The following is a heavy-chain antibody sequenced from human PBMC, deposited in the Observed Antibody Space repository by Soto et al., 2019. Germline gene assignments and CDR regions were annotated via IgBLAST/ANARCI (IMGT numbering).Heavy chain of an antibody. CDR2: ISSSGSTI. J-gene: IGHJ4*02. Sequence: QVQLVESGGGLVKPGGSLRLSCAASGFTFSDYYMSWIRQAPGKGLEWVSYISSSGSTIYYADSVKGRFTISRDNAKNSLYLQMNRLRAEDTAVYYCARAAPPYYYDSSGYYPDYWGQGTLVTVSS. CDR3: ARAAPPYYYDSSGYYPDY. CDR1: GFTFSDYY. V-gene: IGHV3-11*01. D-gene: IGHD3-22*01.